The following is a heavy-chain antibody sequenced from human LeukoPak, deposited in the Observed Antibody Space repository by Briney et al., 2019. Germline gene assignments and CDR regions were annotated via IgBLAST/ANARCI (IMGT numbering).Heavy chain of an antibody. CDR3: ARTSRIQLWLRYYFDY. CDR2: INHSGST. Sequence: GSLRLSCAASGFTFSSYAMSWVRQPPGKGLEWIGEINHSGSTNYNPSLKSRVTISVDTSKNQFSLKLSSVTAADTAVYYCARTSRIQLWLRYYFDYWGQGTLVTVSS. D-gene: IGHD5-18*01. CDR1: GFTFSSYA. V-gene: IGHV4-34*01. J-gene: IGHJ4*02.